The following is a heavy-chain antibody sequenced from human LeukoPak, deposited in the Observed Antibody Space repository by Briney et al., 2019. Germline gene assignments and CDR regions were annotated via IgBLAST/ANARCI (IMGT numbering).Heavy chain of an antibody. Sequence: GGSLRLSCAASGFTVSSNYMSWVRQAPGKGLEWVSVIYSGGCTYYADSVKGRFTISRDNSKNTLYLQMNSLRVEDTAVYYCARVSFRYYFDYWGQGTLVTVSS. CDR3: ARVSFRYYFDY. D-gene: IGHD2-21*01. CDR2: IYSGGCT. CDR1: GFTVSSNY. J-gene: IGHJ4*02. V-gene: IGHV3-53*01.